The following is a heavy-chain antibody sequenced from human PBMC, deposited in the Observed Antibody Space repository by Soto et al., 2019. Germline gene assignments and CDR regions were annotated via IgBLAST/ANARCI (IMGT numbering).Heavy chain of an antibody. CDR3: ARGLGIVVVKDDIIEYYYYGMDV. Sequence: SQTLSLTCAISGDSVSSNSAAWNWIRQSPSRGLEWLGRTYYRSKWYNDYAVSVKSRITINPDTSKNQFSLQLNSVTPEDTAVYYCARGLGIVVVKDDIIEYYYYGMDVWGQGTTVTVSS. CDR1: GDSVSSNSAA. D-gene: IGHD2-2*01. J-gene: IGHJ6*02. V-gene: IGHV6-1*01. CDR2: TYYRSKWYN.